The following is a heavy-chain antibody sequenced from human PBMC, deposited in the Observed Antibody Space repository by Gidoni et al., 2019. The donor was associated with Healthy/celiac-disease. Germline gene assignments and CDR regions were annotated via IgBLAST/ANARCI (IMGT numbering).Heavy chain of an antibody. D-gene: IGHD3-10*01. CDR3: ARDRVTMVRGSGIKYGMDV. Sequence: QVQLVESGGGVVQPGRSLRLSCAASGFTFSSYTMHWVRQAPGKGLEWVAVISYDGSNSKNTLYLQMNSLRAEDTAVYYCARDRVTMVRGSGIKYGMDVWGQGTTVTVSS. J-gene: IGHJ6*02. V-gene: IGHV3-30*04. CDR2: ISYDGS. CDR1: GFTFSSYT.